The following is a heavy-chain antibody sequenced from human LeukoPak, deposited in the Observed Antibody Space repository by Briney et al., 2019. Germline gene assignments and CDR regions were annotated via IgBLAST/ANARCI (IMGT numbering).Heavy chain of an antibody. V-gene: IGHV4-34*01. Sequence: AETLSLTCAVYGRFFSVYYWSWTRQPPGGGLEWIGEINHNGSTNYNPSLKSRVTISVDTSKSQFSLKLSSVTAADTAVYYCASGSYNYFDYWGQGTLVTVSS. J-gene: IGHJ4*02. CDR2: INHNGST. CDR3: ASGSYNYFDY. D-gene: IGHD1-26*01. CDR1: GRFFSVYY.